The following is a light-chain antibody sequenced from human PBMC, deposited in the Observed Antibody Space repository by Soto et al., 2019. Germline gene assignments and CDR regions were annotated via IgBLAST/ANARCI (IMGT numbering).Light chain of an antibody. CDR1: SSDVGGYNY. CDR3: CSYTSSSTLVV. J-gene: IGLJ2*01. V-gene: IGLV2-14*01. CDR2: DVS. Sequence: QSVLTQPASVSGSPGQSITISCTGTSSDVGGYNYVSWYQQHPGKAPKLMMYDVSNRPSGVSNRFSGSKSDNTASLTISGLQAEDEADYYCCSYTSSSTLVVFAGGTKLTVL.